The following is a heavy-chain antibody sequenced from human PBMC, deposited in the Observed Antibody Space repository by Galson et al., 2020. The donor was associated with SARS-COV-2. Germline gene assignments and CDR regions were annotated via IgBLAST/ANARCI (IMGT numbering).Heavy chain of an antibody. CDR3: TRESRDGRDSDY. J-gene: IGHJ4*02. V-gene: IGHV3-7*03. Sequence: SCAASGFTFNDYWMTWVRQSPGKGLERVANINRDATEKEYVDSVKGRFTISRDNAKNSLYLQMNSLRAEDTAMYYCTRESRDGRDSDYWGQGTLVTVSS. CDR2: INRDATEK. CDR1: GFTFNDYW.